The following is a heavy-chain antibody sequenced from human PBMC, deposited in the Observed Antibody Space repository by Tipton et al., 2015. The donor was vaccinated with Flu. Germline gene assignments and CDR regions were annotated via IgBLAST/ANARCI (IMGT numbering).Heavy chain of an antibody. CDR2: IFRTGST. CDR3: ARDPSLGMPDYFDY. Sequence: TLSLTCTISADSISSDYYWGWIRQPPGKGLEWIGNIFRTGSTYRNASLKSRVTVSVDPSMSQFSLRLTSVTAADTAVYYCARDPSLGMPDYFDYWGQGILVTASS. CDR1: ADSISSDYY. D-gene: IGHD2-2*01. V-gene: IGHV4-38-2*02. J-gene: IGHJ4*02.